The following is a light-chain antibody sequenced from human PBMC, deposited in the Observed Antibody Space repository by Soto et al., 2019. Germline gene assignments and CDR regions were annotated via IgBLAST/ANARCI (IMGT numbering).Light chain of an antibody. CDR1: QSVSRY. J-gene: IGKJ4*01. CDR3: QQRTNWPQLT. CDR2: DAS. Sequence: EIVLTQSPATLSLSPGEIATLSCRASQSVSRYLAWYQQKPGQAPRLLIHDASSRATGIPARFSGSGSGTDFTLTISSLEPEDFAVYYCQQRTNWPQLTFGGGTKVEIK. V-gene: IGKV3-11*01.